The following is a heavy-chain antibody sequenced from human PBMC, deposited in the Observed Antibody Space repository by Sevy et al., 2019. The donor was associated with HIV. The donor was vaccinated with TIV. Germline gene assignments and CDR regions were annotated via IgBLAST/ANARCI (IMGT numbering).Heavy chain of an antibody. Sequence: GGSLRLSCAASGLTFSTYGMHWVRQAPGKGLEWVAVISYDGNIQYYADSVKGRFTFSRDNSKNTLYLQMNSLRAEDSAVYYCAKEQGGYNYAPGYWGQGTLVTVSS. V-gene: IGHV3-30*18. CDR3: AKEQGGYNYAPGY. J-gene: IGHJ4*02. CDR2: ISYDGNIQ. D-gene: IGHD5-18*01. CDR1: GLTFSTYG.